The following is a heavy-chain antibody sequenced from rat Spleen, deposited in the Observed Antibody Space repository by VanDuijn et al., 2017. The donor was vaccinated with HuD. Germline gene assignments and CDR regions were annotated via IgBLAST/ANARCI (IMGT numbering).Heavy chain of an antibody. CDR1: GFTFSDYY. D-gene: IGHD4-3*01. Sequence: EVQLVESDGGLVQPGRSLKLSCAASGFTFSDYYMAWVRQAPTKGLEWVATISYDGTGTYYRDSVKGRFTISRNNAKGTLYLQMDSLRSEDTATYFCARPGYLPDWYFDFWGPGTMGTGSS. CDR2: ISYDGTGT. V-gene: IGHV5-29*01. CDR3: ARPGYLPDWYFDF. J-gene: IGHJ1*01.